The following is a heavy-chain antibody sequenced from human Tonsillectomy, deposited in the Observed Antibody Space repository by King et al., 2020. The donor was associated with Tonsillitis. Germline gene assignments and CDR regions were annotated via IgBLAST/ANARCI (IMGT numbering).Heavy chain of an antibody. J-gene: IGHJ4*02. CDR3: ARDLNLMSADGRHLGY. D-gene: IGHD6-13*01. CDR2: ISYDGNNK. CDR1: GFTFSYYG. Sequence: VQLVESGGGVVQPGRSLRLSCLASGFTFSYYGLHWVRQAPGKGLEWVAVISYDGNNKYYADSVEGRFTISRDNSKNTLYLHINSLRTEDTAVYYCARDLNLMSADGRHLGYWGLGTLVSVS. V-gene: IGHV3-33*05.